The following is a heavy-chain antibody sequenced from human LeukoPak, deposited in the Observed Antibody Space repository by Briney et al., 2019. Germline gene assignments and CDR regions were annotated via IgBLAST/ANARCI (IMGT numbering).Heavy chain of an antibody. Sequence: SETXSLTCTVSGGSISSGSYYWGWIRQPGGKGLEWIGRIYTSGSTNYNPSLKSRFSISVDRRKNEFTLKLSYGSGADTVLYYCASRHLGYCSSTSCPPGYFDYWGQGTLVTVSS. D-gene: IGHD2-2*01. J-gene: IGHJ4*02. V-gene: IGHV4-61*02. CDR2: IYTSGST. CDR3: ASRHLGYCSSTSCPPGYFDY. CDR1: GGSISSGSYY.